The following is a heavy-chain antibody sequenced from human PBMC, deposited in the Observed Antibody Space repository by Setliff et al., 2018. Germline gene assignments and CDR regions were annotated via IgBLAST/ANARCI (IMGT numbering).Heavy chain of an antibody. J-gene: IGHJ6*03. Sequence: GASVKVSCKASGYMFTTYAMSWIRQVPGHGFEWMGWINTNTGNPIYVQGFTGRFVFSLDTSVSTAYLHISGLKAEDTAVYYCARASRFGTVVYKGTYYMDVWGKGTTVTVSS. CDR3: ARASRFGTVVYKGTYYMDV. CDR2: INTNTGNP. V-gene: IGHV7-4-1*02. CDR1: GYMFTTYA. D-gene: IGHD3-10*01.